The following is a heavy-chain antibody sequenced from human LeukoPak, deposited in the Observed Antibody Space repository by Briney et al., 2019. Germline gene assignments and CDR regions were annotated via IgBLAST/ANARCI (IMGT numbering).Heavy chain of an antibody. V-gene: IGHV1-46*01. CDR3: ARGAYSGTGSYYDY. J-gene: IGHJ4*02. D-gene: IGHD3-10*01. CDR2: INPSGDST. Sequence: ASVKVSCKASGYTFTSCNMHWVRQAPGQGLEWMGIINPSGDSTSYTEKFQGRVSMTKDTFTSTVYMELSSLRSEDTAVYYCARGAYSGTGSYYDYWGQGTLVTVSS. CDR1: GYTFTSCN.